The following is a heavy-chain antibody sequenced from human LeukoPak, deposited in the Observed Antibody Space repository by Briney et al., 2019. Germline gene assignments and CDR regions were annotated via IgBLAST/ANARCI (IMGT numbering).Heavy chain of an antibody. CDR1: GGSISSYY. J-gene: IGHJ5*01. V-gene: IGHV4-59*01. D-gene: IGHD6-13*01. Sequence: KSSETLSLTCTVSGGSISSYYWHWIRQPPGKGLEWIGCIYDSGTTNYNPSLKSRVTISGDTAKNQFSLKMSSVTAADTAVYFCARTGQQLVFASWGQGTLVTISS. CDR3: ARTGQQLVFAS. CDR2: IYDSGTT.